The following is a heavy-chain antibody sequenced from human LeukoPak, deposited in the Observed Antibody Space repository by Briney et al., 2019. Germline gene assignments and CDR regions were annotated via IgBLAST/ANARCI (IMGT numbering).Heavy chain of an antibody. CDR1: GGTXSSYA. J-gene: IGHJ5*02. CDR3: AREARIAAAGPPDWFDP. CDR2: IIPIFGTP. V-gene: IGHV1-69*13. D-gene: IGHD6-13*01. Sequence: SVKVSCKASGGTXSSYAISWVRQAPGQGLEWMGGIIPIFGTPNYAQKFQGRVTITADESTSTAYMELSSLRSEDTAVYYCAREARIAAAGPPDWFDPWGQGTLVTVSS.